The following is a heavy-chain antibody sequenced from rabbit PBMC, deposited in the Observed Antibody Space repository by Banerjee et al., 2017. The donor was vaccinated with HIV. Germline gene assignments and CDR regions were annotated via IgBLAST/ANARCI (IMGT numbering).Heavy chain of an antibody. CDR1: AFSFSNKYV. D-gene: IGHD4-1*01. V-gene: IGHV1S40*01. Sequence: QSLEESGGDLVKPEGSLTLTCTASAFSFSNKYVMCWVRQAPGKGLEWIACIDTHSSGSTYYANWAQGRFTISKISSTTVTLQMTSLTAADTATYFCARDLAGVIGWNFNLWGQGTLVTVS. CDR2: IDTHSSGST. J-gene: IGHJ4*01. CDR3: ARDLAGVIGWNFNL.